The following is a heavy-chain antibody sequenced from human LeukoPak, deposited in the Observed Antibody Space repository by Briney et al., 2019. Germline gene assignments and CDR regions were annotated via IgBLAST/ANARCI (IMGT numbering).Heavy chain of an antibody. CDR1: GYTFTSYG. D-gene: IGHD1-26*01. V-gene: IGHV1-18*01. Sequence: ASVKVSCKASGYTFTSYGISWVRQAPGQGLEWMGWISAYNGNTNYAQKLQGRVTMTEDTSTDTAYMELSSLRSEDTAVYYCAREGAWELLVRGHYYYYGMDVWGQGTTVTVSS. CDR2: ISAYNGNT. J-gene: IGHJ6*02. CDR3: AREGAWELLVRGHYYYYGMDV.